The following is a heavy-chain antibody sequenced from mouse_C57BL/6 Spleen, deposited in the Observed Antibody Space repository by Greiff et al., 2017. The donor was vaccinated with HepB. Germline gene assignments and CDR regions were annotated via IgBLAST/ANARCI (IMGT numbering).Heavy chain of an antibody. V-gene: IGHV1-55*01. CDR1: GYTFTSYW. CDR2: IYPGSGST. Sequence: VQLQQPGAELVKPGASVKMSCKASGYTFTSYWITWVKQRPGQGLEWIGDIYPGSGSTNYNEKFKSKATLTVDTSSSTAYMQLSSLTSEDSAVYYCAFYYYGSSYFDYWGQGTTLTVSS. D-gene: IGHD1-1*01. CDR3: AFYYYGSSYFDY. J-gene: IGHJ2*01.